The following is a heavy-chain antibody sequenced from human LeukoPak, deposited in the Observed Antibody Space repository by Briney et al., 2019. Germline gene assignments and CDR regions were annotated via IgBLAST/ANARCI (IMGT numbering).Heavy chain of an antibody. CDR3: ASSLWYFDL. CDR2: IYYSGST. V-gene: IGHV4-59*01. Sequence: PSETLSLTCTVSGGSISSYYWSWIRQPPGKGLEWIGYIYYSGSTNYNPSLKSRVTISVDTSKNQFSLKLSSVTAADTAVYYCASSLWYFDLWGRGTLVTVSS. CDR1: GGSISSYY. J-gene: IGHJ2*01.